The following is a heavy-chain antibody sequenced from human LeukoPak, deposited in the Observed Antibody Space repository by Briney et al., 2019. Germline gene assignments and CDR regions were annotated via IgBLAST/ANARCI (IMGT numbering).Heavy chain of an antibody. D-gene: IGHD2-21*02. CDR1: GFTFSSYA. J-gene: IGHJ4*02. Sequence: GGSLRLSCAASGFTFSSYAMGWVRQAPGKGLRGVSAISGSGGSTYYADSVKGRSTISRDNSKNTLYLQMNSLRAEDTAVYYCAKDRFRVTSFDYWGQGTLVTVSS. V-gene: IGHV3-23*01. CDR3: AKDRFRVTSFDY. CDR2: ISGSGGST.